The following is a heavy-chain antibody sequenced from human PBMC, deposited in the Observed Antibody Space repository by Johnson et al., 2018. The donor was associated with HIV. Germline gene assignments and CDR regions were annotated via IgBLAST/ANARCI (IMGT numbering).Heavy chain of an antibody. CDR1: GFTFSSYA. J-gene: IGHJ3*02. CDR3: ARESTATRGDAFDI. D-gene: IGHD4-17*01. CDR2: ISYDGSNK. Sequence: QVQLVESGGGVVQPGRSLRLSCAASGFTFSSYAMHWVRQAPGKGLEWVAVISYDGSNKYYADSVKGRFTISRDNSKNTLYLQMNSLRAEDTAVYYCARESTATRGDAFDIWGQGTMVTVSS. V-gene: IGHV3-30*04.